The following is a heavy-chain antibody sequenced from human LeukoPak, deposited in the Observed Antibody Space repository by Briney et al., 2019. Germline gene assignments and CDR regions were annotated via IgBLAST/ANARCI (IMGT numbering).Heavy chain of an antibody. CDR2: ISAYNGNT. J-gene: IGHJ5*02. Sequence: ASVKVSCKASGYTFTSYGISWVRQAPGQGLEWMGWISAYNGNTNYAQKLQGRVTMTTDTSTSTACMELRSLRSDDTAVYYCARYELGYCSGGSCLGDYWFDPWGQGTLVTVSS. V-gene: IGHV1-18*01. CDR1: GYTFTSYG. CDR3: ARYELGYCSGGSCLGDYWFDP. D-gene: IGHD2-15*01.